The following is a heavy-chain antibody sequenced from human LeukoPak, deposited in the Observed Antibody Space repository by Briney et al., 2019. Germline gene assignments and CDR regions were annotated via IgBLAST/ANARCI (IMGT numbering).Heavy chain of an antibody. J-gene: IGHJ4*02. CDR2: IYSGGNT. D-gene: IGHD1-14*01. V-gene: IGHV4-39*01. Sequence: PSETLSLTCTVSGGSINSGDYYWSWIRQPPGKGLEWIGSIYSGGNTFYNPSLKGRLAISADTSKNHFSLRLKSVAAADTAVYFCARHCDHPTAYFDSWGQGSLVTVSS. CDR3: ARHCDHPTAYFDS. CDR1: GGSINSGDYY.